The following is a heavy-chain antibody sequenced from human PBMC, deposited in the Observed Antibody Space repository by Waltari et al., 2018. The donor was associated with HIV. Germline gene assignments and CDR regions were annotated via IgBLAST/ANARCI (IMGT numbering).Heavy chain of an antibody. CDR2: MSWNIGSI. V-gene: IGHV3-9*01. Sequence: EVQLVESGGGLVQPGRSLRLSCAASGFTFDDYAMHWVRKAQGKGLEWVSGMSWNIGSIGYADSVKGRFTISRDNAKNSLYLQMNSLRAEDTALYYCAKDITPFINGSYEGGLDYWGQGTLVTVSS. J-gene: IGHJ4*02. D-gene: IGHD1-26*01. CDR3: AKDITPFINGSYEGGLDY. CDR1: GFTFDDYA.